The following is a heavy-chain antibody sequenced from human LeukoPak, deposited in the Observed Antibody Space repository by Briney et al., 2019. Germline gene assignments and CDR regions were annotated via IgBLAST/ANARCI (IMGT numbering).Heavy chain of an antibody. J-gene: IGHJ6*03. V-gene: IGHV3-21*01. D-gene: IGHD1-26*01. CDR2: ITSSGTYI. CDR1: GFTFSNYN. Sequence: GGSLRLSCAASGFTFSNYNMNWVPQAPGKAMEWVSSITSSGTYIFYADSVKGRFTISRDNAKNSLYLQMDSLGPEDTAVYYCARDPYSGNYGNDYYYYMDVWGKGTTVTISS. CDR3: ARDPYSGNYGNDYYYYMDV.